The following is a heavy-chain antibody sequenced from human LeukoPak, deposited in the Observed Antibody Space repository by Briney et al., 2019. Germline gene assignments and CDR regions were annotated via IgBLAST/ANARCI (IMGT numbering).Heavy chain of an antibody. CDR1: GGSISSSSYY. J-gene: IGHJ3*02. D-gene: IGHD3-9*01. CDR2: INHSGST. Sequence: ETLSLTCTVSGGSISSSSYYWGWIRQPPGKGLEWIGEINHSGSTNYNPSLKSRVTISVDTSKNQFSLKLSSVTAADTAVYYCARLSYELARGYFDWLSTLRHDAFDIWGQGTMVTVSS. V-gene: IGHV4-39*07. CDR3: ARLSYELARGYFDWLSTLRHDAFDI.